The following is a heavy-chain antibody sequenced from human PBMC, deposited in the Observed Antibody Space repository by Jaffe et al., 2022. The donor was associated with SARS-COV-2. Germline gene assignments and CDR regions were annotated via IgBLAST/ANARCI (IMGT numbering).Heavy chain of an antibody. CDR3: STDQLKIGSTNHFFDY. J-gene: IGHJ4*02. CDR1: GFTFSNAW. D-gene: IGHD1-1*01. CDR2: IKGNPDGGTA. Sequence: DVQLVESGGGLVKPGGSLRLSCSVSGFTFSNAWMNWVRQAPGKGLEWVGRIKGNPDGGTADYAASVSGRFTISRDDSKNTLFLQMTSLKSEDTAVYYCSTDQLKIGSTNHFFDYWGQGALVTVSS. V-gene: IGHV3-15*01.